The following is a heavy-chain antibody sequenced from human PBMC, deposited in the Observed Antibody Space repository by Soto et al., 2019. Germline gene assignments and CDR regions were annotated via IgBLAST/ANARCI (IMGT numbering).Heavy chain of an antibody. CDR2: TYYRSKWYN. D-gene: IGHD2-2*01. J-gene: IGHJ6*02. Sequence: SQTLSLTCAISGDSVSSNSAAWNWIRQSPSRGLEWLGRTYYRSKWYNDYAVSVKSRITINPDTSKNQFSLQLNSVTPEDTAVYYCARAGEEVVPAAIAYYYYGMDVWVQGTTVTVSS. CDR3: ARAGEEVVPAAIAYYYYGMDV. V-gene: IGHV6-1*01. CDR1: GDSVSSNSAA.